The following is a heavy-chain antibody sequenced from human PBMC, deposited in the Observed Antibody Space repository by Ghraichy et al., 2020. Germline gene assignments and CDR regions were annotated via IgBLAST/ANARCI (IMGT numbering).Heavy chain of an antibody. D-gene: IGHD3-16*01. CDR1: GFTFSTQT. Sequence: GSLRLSCAASGFTFSTQTMGWVRQAPGKGLEWVSFISSGSSKIDYADSVKGRFTISRDNAKNSLYLQMSSLRDEDTALYFCARKDFYDSGSYDIPFFDDWGQGTQVTVSS. CDR2: ISSGSSKI. V-gene: IGHV3-48*02. J-gene: IGHJ4*02. CDR3: ARKDFYDSGSYDIPFFDD.